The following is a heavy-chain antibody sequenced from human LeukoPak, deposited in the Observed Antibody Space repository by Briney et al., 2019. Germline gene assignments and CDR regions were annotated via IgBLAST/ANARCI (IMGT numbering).Heavy chain of an antibody. Sequence: GGSLRLSCAASGFTFSSYSMNWVRQAPGKGLEWVSSISSSSSYIYYADSVKGRFTISRDNAENSLYLQMNSLRAEDTAVYYCARVGTMIVVDYWGQGTLVTVSS. D-gene: IGHD3-22*01. V-gene: IGHV3-21*01. J-gene: IGHJ4*02. CDR2: ISSSSSYI. CDR1: GFTFSSYS. CDR3: ARVGTMIVVDY.